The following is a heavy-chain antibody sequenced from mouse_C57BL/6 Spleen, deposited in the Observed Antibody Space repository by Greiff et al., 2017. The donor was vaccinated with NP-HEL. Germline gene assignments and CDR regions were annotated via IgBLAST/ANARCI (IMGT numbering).Heavy chain of an antibody. J-gene: IGHJ2*01. CDR1: GYTFTDYY. D-gene: IGHD1-1*01. CDR3: ARGITTVKDFDY. Sequence: EVQLQQSGPVLVKPGASVKMSCKASGYTFTDYYMNWVKQSHGKSLEWIGVINPYNGGTSYNQKFKGKATLTVDKSSSTAYMELNSLTSEDSAVYYCARGITTVKDFDYWGQGTTLTVSS. V-gene: IGHV1-19*01. CDR2: INPYNGGT.